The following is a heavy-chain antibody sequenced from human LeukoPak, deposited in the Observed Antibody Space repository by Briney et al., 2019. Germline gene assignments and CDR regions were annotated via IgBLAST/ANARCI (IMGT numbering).Heavy chain of an antibody. CDR1: GFTFSSYA. J-gene: IGHJ4*02. V-gene: IGHV3-23*01. CDR3: AKDQSEGYYDILTGYYLIDY. CDR2: MSGSGGST. D-gene: IGHD3-9*01. Sequence: GGSLRLSCAASGFTFSSYAMSWVRQAPGKGLEWVSAMSGSGGSTYYADSVKGRFTISRDNSKNTLYLQMNSLRAEDTAVYYCAKDQSEGYYDILTGYYLIDYWGQGTLVTVSS.